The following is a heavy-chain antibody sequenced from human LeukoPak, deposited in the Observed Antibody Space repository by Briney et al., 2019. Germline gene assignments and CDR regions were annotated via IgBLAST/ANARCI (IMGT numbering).Heavy chain of an antibody. J-gene: IGHJ4*02. CDR2: ITDSGDGT. V-gene: IGHV3-23*01. D-gene: IGHD2-15*01. CDR1: GFTFSSSA. Sequence: GGSLRLSCAASGFTFSSSAMSWVRQAPGKGLEWVSSITDSGDGTYYADSVKGRFTISRDNSKNTLYLQMNSLRAEDMAVYYCAKDSPVATRWGQGTLVTVSS. CDR3: AKDSPVATR.